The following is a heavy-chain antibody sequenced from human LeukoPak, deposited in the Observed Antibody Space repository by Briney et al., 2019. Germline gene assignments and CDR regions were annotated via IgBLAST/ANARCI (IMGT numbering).Heavy chain of an antibody. CDR3: TKGDYHAY. V-gene: IGHV3-49*03. CDR1: GFTFGEYA. Sequence: GGSLRLSCTGSGFTFGEYAMSWFRQARGKGLEWVGFIRSNTYGGTAEYAACVKGRFTISRDDSKSIAYLQMNSLKTEDTAVYYCTKGDYHAYWGQGTLATVSS. J-gene: IGHJ4*02. CDR2: IRSNTYGGTA.